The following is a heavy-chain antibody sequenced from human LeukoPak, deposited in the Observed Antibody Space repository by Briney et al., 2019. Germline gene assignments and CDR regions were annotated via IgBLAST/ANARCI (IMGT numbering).Heavy chain of an antibody. J-gene: IGHJ6*03. CDR3: ARDGAYSSSYDYYYYYMDV. D-gene: IGHD6-6*01. CDR1: GASISGSGYY. Sequence: SETLSLTCAVSGASISGSGYYWGWIRQPPGMELQWIGNIYHSGSTYYNPSLKSRVTISVDTSKNQFSLKLSSVTAADTAVYYCARDGAYSSSYDYYYYYMDVWGKGTTVTVSS. V-gene: IGHV4-39*07. CDR2: IYHSGST.